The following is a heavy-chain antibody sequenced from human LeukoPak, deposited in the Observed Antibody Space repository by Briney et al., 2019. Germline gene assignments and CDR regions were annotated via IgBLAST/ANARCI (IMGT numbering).Heavy chain of an antibody. CDR1: GGSISSYY. Sequence: SETLSLTCTVSGGSISSYYWSWIRQPPGKGLEWIGYIYYSGSTSYNPSLKSRVIISIDTSKNQFSLKLTSVTAADTAVYYYASSAYYYDSSGSWGQGTMVTVSS. V-gene: IGHV4-59*01. J-gene: IGHJ3*01. D-gene: IGHD3-22*01. CDR2: IYYSGST. CDR3: ASSAYYYDSSGS.